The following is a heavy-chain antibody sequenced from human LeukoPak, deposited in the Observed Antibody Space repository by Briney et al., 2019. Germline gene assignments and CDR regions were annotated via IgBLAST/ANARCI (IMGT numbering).Heavy chain of an antibody. CDR1: GFTFSDYH. CDR2: ISSSGSTL. D-gene: IGHD5-18*01. CDR3: ANGRYSYGYKDAFDI. Sequence: GGSLRLSCAASGFTFSDYHMSWIRQAPGKGLAWVSYISSSGSTLYYADSVKGRFTISRDNDKNTLYLQMNGQRAEDAAVYYCANGRYSYGYKDAFDIWGQGTMVTVSS. V-gene: IGHV3-11*04. J-gene: IGHJ3*02.